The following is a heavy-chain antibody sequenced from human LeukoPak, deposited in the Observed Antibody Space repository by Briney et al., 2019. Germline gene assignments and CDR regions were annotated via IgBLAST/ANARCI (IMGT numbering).Heavy chain of an antibody. J-gene: IGHJ5*02. D-gene: IGHD2-2*01. CDR3: AKEPREYCSSTSCPNWFDL. Sequence: PGRSLRLSCEASGFRLIKYAMHWVRQAPGKGLEWVSAISASGGTTYYADSVKGRFTISRDNSENTLFLQMNSLRAEDMAVYYCAKEPREYCSSTSCPNWFDLWGQGTLVTVSS. V-gene: IGHV3-23*01. CDR2: ISASGGTT. CDR1: GFRLIKYA.